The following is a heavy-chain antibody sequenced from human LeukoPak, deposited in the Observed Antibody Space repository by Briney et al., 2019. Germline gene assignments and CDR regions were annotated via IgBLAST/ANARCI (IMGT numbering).Heavy chain of an antibody. CDR3: ARDRYCSGGSCYYWFDP. CDR2: TNYRSKWYN. CDR1: GDSVSSNSAA. V-gene: IGHV6-1*01. Sequence: SQTLSLTCAISGDSVSSNSAAWNWIRQSPSRGLEWLGRTNYRSKWYNDYAVSVKSRITINPDTSKNQFSLQLNSVTPEDTAVYYCARDRYCSGGSCYYWFDPWGQGTLVTVSS. J-gene: IGHJ5*02. D-gene: IGHD2-15*01.